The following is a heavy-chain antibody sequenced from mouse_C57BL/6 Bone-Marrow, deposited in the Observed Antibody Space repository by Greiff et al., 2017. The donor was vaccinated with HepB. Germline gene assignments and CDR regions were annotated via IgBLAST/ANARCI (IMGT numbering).Heavy chain of an antibody. D-gene: IGHD2-2*01. CDR1: GFTFSSYG. CDR2: ISSGGSYT. CDR3: ARDWFYAMDY. Sequence: EVQLQESGGDLVKPGGSLKLSCAASGFTFSSYGMSWVRQTPDKRLEWVATISSGGSYTYYPDSVKGRFTISRDNAKNTLYLQMSGLKSEDTAMYYCARDWFYAMDYWGQGTSVTVSS. J-gene: IGHJ4*01. V-gene: IGHV5-6*01.